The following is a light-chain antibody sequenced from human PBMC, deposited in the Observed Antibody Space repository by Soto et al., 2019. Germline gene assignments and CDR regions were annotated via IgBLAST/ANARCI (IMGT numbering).Light chain of an antibody. V-gene: IGKV3-11*01. J-gene: IGKJ3*01. CDR1: QSVSSY. Sequence: EILLTQSPATLSLSPGERATLSCRASQSVSSYLAWYQQKPGQAPRLLIYDASNRATGIPARFSGSGSGTDFTLTISSLEREDVAGYYCQQRSNCPPLFTFGPGTKVDIK. CDR3: QQRSNCPPLFT. CDR2: DAS.